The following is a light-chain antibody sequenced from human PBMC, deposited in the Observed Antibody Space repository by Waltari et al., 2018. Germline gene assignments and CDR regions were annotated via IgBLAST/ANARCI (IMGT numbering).Light chain of an antibody. CDR3: SSYTTSSTLV. V-gene: IGLV2-14*03. CDR1: SSDVGRYNY. Sequence: QSALTQPASVSGSPGQSITISCTGTSSDVGRYNYVSWYQQHPGRAPQLMIYDVTNRPSGVSNRFAGSKSGNTASLTISGLQAEDEADDYCSSYTTSSTLVFGGGTKLTVL. CDR2: DVT. J-gene: IGLJ3*02.